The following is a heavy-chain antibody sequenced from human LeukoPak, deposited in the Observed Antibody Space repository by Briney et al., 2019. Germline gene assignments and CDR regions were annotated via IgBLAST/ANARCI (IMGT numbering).Heavy chain of an antibody. CDR3: ATWGSIFDH. CDR2: ISGSGGST. Sequence: GGSLGVSCETSGFTFRNYAMSWVRQVPGKGLEWVSSISGSGGSTYYADSVKGRFTISRDNSKNTVYLQIHSLRVEDTAVYYCATWGSIFDHCGQGTLVTVSS. CDR1: GFTFRNYA. V-gene: IGHV3-23*01. D-gene: IGHD7-27*01. J-gene: IGHJ4*02.